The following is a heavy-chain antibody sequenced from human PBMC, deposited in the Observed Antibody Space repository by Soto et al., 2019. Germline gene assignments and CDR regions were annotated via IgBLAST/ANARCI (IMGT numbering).Heavy chain of an antibody. Sequence: ASVKVSCKASGYTFTGYYMHWVRQAPGQGLEWMGWINPNSGGTNYAQKFQGRVTMTRATSISTAYMELSRLRSDDTAVYYCASSGGIAAAGPSFDYWGQGTLVTVSS. D-gene: IGHD6-13*01. CDR1: GYTFTGYY. CDR3: ASSGGIAAAGPSFDY. J-gene: IGHJ4*02. V-gene: IGHV1-2*02. CDR2: INPNSGGT.